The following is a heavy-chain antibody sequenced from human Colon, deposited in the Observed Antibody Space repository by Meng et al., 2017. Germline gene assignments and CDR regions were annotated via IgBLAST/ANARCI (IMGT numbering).Heavy chain of an antibody. CDR3: ARGRGSYSSIDF. D-gene: IGHD1-26*01. Sequence: QVPLQGSGPRLVRPSETLSLTCTLSGGSVSSPSYYWSWIRQTPGKGLEWIGYVYYTGSANYNPSLKSRVTISVDTSKNHFSLNLTSVTAADTAVYYCARGRGSYSSIDFWGQGTLVTVSS. J-gene: IGHJ4*02. CDR1: GGSVSSPSYY. V-gene: IGHV4-61*03. CDR2: VYYTGSA.